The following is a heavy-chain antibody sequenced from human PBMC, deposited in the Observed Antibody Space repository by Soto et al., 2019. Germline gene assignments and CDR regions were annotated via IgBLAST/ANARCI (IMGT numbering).Heavy chain of an antibody. D-gene: IGHD3-22*01. CDR3: TTNSTPTTDISGYCYQGDC. J-gene: IGHJ4*02. V-gene: IGHV3-15*01. Sequence: EVQLVESGGGLVKPGGSLRLSCAAPGFTFSNAWMSWVRQAPGKGLEWVGRIKSTTDVGTTDYAAHMKGRFTISRDNSRDTLYLEMNTLRTGETDLNYCTTNSTPTTDISGYCYQGDCWGQGTLVTVS. CDR2: IKSTTDVGTT. CDR1: GFTFSNAW.